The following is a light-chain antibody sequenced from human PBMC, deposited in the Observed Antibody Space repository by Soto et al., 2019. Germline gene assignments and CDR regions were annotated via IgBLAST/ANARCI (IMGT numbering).Light chain of an antibody. J-gene: IGKJ1*01. CDR2: AAS. CDR3: QQYYSYPQT. V-gene: IGKV1-9*01. CDR1: QGISSY. Sequence: DIQLTQSPSFLSASLGDRVTITCRASQGISSYLAWYQQKPGKAPKLLIYAASTLQSGVLSRFSGSGSGTDFTLTISCLQSEDFATYYCQQYYSYPQTFGQGTKVDIK.